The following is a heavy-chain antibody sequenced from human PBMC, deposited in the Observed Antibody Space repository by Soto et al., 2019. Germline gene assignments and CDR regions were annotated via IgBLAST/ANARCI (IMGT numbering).Heavy chain of an antibody. D-gene: IGHD2-15*01. Sequence: QVQLVQSGAEVKKPGASVKVSCKASGYTFTSYGISWVRQAPGQGLEWMGWISTYNGNTNYAQKLQGRVTMTTDTSTSTASMELRSLRSDDTAVYYCARDGYRSRDIVVVVAATPVWFDPWGQGTLVTVSS. J-gene: IGHJ5*02. CDR1: GYTFTSYG. CDR2: ISTYNGNT. CDR3: ARDGYRSRDIVVVVAATPVWFDP. V-gene: IGHV1-18*01.